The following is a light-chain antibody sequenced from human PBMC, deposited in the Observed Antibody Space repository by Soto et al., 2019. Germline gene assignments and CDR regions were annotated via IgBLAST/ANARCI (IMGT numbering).Light chain of an antibody. CDR2: GAA. V-gene: IGKV3-15*01. J-gene: IGKJ5*01. CDR1: QSVFSS. Sequence: EIVMTQSPATLSVSPGERVTLSCRASQSVFSSLAWYQQKPGQAPRLLIYGAATRATGIPARFSGSGSGTDFTLTISSLQSEDFAVYFCQQYTGPPTTFGQGTRLEIK. CDR3: QQYTGPPTT.